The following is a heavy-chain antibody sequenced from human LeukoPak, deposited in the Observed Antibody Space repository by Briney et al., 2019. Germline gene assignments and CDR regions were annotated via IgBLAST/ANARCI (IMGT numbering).Heavy chain of an antibody. J-gene: IGHJ4*02. D-gene: IGHD3-16*01. Sequence: GGSLRLSCAASGFTFSIYAMTWVRQAPGKGLDWVSAISGGGATYYADSVKGRFTISRDNSKNTLYLQMNSLRAEDTAVYYCAVGDVFDYWGQGTLVTVSS. CDR2: ISGGGAT. V-gene: IGHV3-23*01. CDR1: GFTFSIYA. CDR3: AVGDVFDY.